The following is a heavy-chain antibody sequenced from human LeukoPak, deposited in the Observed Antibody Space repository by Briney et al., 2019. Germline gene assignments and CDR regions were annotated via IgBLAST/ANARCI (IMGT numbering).Heavy chain of an antibody. J-gene: IGHJ4*02. V-gene: IGHV1-2*06. Sequence: ASVKVSCKASGGTFSSYAISWVRQAPGQGLEWMGRINPNSGGTNYAQKFQGRVTMTRDTSISTAYMELSRLRSDDTAVYYCAARLVGATPFDYWGQGTLVTVSS. CDR1: GGTFSSYA. D-gene: IGHD1-26*01. CDR2: INPNSGGT. CDR3: AARLVGATPFDY.